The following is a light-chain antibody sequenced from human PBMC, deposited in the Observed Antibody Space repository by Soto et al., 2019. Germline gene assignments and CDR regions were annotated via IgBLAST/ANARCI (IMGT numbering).Light chain of an antibody. Sequence: ENQMPQAPSPLFASGGDGVLITCPASQSISNHLNWYQQKPGKAPKLLIFAASSLQSGVPSRFSGSRSGPDFTLTISSLQPEDFATYYCQQSYSSPPTCGQGTKVDI. CDR3: QQSYSSPPT. CDR1: QSISNH. J-gene: IGKJ1*01. CDR2: AAS. V-gene: IGKV1-39*01.